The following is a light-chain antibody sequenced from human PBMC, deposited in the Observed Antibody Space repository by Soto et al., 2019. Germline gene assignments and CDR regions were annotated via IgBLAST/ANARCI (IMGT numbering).Light chain of an antibody. CDR3: QLYGISPH. V-gene: IGKV3-20*01. CDR1: QSVSGSY. CDR2: ASS. J-gene: IGKJ5*01. Sequence: EIVLTQSPGTLSLSPGERATLSCRASQSVSGSYLAWYQQKRGQAPRLLIYASSNRATGIPDRFTGSASGTDFTLTINRLEPEDFAVYYCQLYGISPHFGQGTRLEIK.